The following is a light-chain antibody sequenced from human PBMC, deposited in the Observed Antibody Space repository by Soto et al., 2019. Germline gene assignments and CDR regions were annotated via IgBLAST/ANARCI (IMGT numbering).Light chain of an antibody. CDR3: CSYAGSYTYV. CDR2: DVS. CDR1: SSDVGGYNY. J-gene: IGLJ1*01. V-gene: IGLV2-11*01. Sequence: LTQPRSVSGSPGQSVTISCTGTSSDVGGYNYVSWYQQHPGKAPKIMICDVSKRPSGVPDRFSGSKSGNTASLTISWLQAEDEADYYCCSYAGSYTYVFGTGTKVTVL.